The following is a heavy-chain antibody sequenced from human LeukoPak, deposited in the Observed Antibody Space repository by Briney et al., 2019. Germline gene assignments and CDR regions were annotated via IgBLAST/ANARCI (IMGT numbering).Heavy chain of an antibody. Sequence: SETPSLTCAVYGGSFSGYYWSWIRQPPGKGLEWIGEINHSGSTNYNPSLKSRVTISVDTSKNQFSLKLSSVTAADTAVYYCARGSGRRRVEMATIPETNNNWFDPWGQGTLVTVSS. V-gene: IGHV4-34*01. D-gene: IGHD5-24*01. CDR1: GGSFSGYY. CDR3: ARGSGRRRVEMATIPETNNNWFDP. CDR2: INHSGST. J-gene: IGHJ5*02.